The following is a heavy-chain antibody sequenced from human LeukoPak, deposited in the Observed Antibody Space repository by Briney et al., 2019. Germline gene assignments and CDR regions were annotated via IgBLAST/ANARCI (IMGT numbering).Heavy chain of an antibody. Sequence: HGESLKISCKGSGYSFVGYWIAWVRQMPGQGLEWMGGVFPADSDTRYSPAFEGQVTISADESISTAYLQWSSLKASDTAMYYCARHQYYYDSSGPFDCYYMDVWGKGTTVTVSS. J-gene: IGHJ6*03. CDR3: ARHQYYYDSSGPFDCYYMDV. CDR1: GYSFVGYW. D-gene: IGHD3-22*01. CDR2: VFPADSDT. V-gene: IGHV5-51*01.